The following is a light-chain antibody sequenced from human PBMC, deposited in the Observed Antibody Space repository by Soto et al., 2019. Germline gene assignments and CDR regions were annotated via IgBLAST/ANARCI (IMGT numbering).Light chain of an antibody. CDR2: VNS. Sequence: QSVLTQPPSVSGAPGQRVTISCTGSSSNIGTGYDVHWYQQLPGTAPKLLIYVNSNRPSGVPERFSGSKSGTSASLAITGLQAEDEADYYCQSYDSSLSGSVFGGGTKVTVL. CDR3: QSYDSSLSGSV. CDR1: SSNIGTGYD. J-gene: IGLJ2*01. V-gene: IGLV1-40*01.